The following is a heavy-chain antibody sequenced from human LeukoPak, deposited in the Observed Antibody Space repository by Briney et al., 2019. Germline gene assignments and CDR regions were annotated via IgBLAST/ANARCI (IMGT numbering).Heavy chain of an antibody. CDR3: ARHAAISNYVGSLDQ. J-gene: IGHJ4*02. V-gene: IGHV3-30*02. CDR2: IRYDGSNK. Sequence: GGSLRLSCAASGFTFSSYGMHWVRQAPGKGLEWVAFIRYDGSNKYYADSVKGRFTISRDNSKNTLYLQMNSLRAEDTAVYYCARHAAISNYVGSLDQWSRGALVTVSS. D-gene: IGHD3-10*01. CDR1: GFTFSSYG.